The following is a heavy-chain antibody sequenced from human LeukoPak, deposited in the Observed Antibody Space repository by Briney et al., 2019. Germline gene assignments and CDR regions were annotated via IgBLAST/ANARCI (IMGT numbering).Heavy chain of an antibody. CDR1: GFSVRNIY. J-gene: IGHJ4*02. CDR3: ARDER. CDR2: IRNDGAT. D-gene: IGHD1-1*01. Sequence: GGSLRLSCAGSGFSVRNIYMSWVRQVPGKGLEWVSVIRNDGATYYADSVKGRFTISRDNSKNTLFPQMNSLRAEDTAVYYCARDERWGQGTLVTVSS. V-gene: IGHV3-66*01.